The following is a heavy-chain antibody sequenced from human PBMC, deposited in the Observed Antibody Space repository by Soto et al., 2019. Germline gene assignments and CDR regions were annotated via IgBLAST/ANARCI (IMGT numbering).Heavy chain of an antibody. J-gene: IGHJ6*02. Sequence: EVELLESGGGLVQPGGSLRLSCAASGFTFSSYAMNWVRQAPGKGLEWVSALSGSGVSTYYADSVKGRFTISRDNSKNTLYLQMNSLRAEDTAVYYCAKDELPVPEAYSYHGMDVWGQGTTVTVSS. CDR2: LSGSGVST. D-gene: IGHD6-19*01. V-gene: IGHV3-23*01. CDR1: GFTFSSYA. CDR3: AKDELPVPEAYSYHGMDV.